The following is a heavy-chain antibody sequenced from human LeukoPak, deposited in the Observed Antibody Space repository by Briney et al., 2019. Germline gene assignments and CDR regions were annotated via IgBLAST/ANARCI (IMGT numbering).Heavy chain of an antibody. J-gene: IGHJ6*03. D-gene: IGHD3-10*01. V-gene: IGHV3-9*01. CDR3: AKDHEELWFGELSPYMDV. CDR2: ISWNSGSI. CDR1: GFTFDDYA. Sequence: GGSLRLSCAASGFTFDDYAMHWVRHAPGKGLEWVSGISWNSGSIGYADSVKGRFTISGDNAKNSLYLQMNSLRVEDTALYYCAKDHEELWFGELSPYMDVWGKGPTVTVSS.